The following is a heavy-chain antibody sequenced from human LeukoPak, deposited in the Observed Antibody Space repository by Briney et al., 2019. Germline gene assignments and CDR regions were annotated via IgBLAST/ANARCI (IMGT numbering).Heavy chain of an antibody. J-gene: IGHJ4*02. V-gene: IGHV3-73*01. Sequence: PGGSLRLXCAASGFTFSGSAMHWVRRASGKGLEWVGRIRSKANSYATAYAESVKGRFTISRDDSKNTAYLQMNSLKTEDTAVYYCTRFLGELPFDYWGQGTLVTVSS. CDR1: GFTFSGSA. CDR2: IRSKANSYAT. CDR3: TRFLGELPFDY. D-gene: IGHD3-10*01.